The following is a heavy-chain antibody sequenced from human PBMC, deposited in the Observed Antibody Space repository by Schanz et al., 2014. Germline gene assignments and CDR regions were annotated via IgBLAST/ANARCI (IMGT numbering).Heavy chain of an antibody. CDR2: TSTDGTKT. J-gene: IGHJ3*01. V-gene: IGHV3-30*04. Sequence: GQLVESGGGVVQPGTSLRLSCAASGFTFRGHAMHWVRQAPGQGLEKVAVTSTDGTKTYYAASVRGRFTISRDNSKNTVYLQMNSLRSEDTAVYYCTRDRGALINHNDALDLWGQGTMVSVSS. CDR3: TRDRGALINHNDALDL. CDR1: GFTFRGHA. D-gene: IGHD3-16*01.